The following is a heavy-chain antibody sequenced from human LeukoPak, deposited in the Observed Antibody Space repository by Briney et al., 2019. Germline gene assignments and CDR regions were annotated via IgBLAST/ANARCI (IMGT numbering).Heavy chain of an antibody. D-gene: IGHD6-19*01. CDR3: ARDPSNTSGRYIYFDS. CDR2: ISTYNGDT. V-gene: IGHV1-18*04. CDR1: GYTFTRYA. Sequence: SVKVSCKASGYTFTRYAISWVRQAPGQGLEWIGWISTYNGDTNYAQNLQGRVTMTRDTSTSTAYMELRSLRSDDTAVYYCARDPSNTSGRYIYFDSWSQGTLVTVSS. J-gene: IGHJ4*02.